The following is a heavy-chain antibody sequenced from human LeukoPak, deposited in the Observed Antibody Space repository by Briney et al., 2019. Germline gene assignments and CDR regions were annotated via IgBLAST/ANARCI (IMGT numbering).Heavy chain of an antibody. J-gene: IGHJ4*02. V-gene: IGHV3-30*03. D-gene: IGHD6-13*01. CDR1: GFTFSSYG. Sequence: GGSLRLSCAASGFTFSSYGMHWVRQAPGKGLEWVAVISYDGSNKYYADSVKGRFTISRDNSKNTLYLQMNSLRAEDTAVYYCARAPAEPCSSSWSPLGYWGQGTLVTVSS. CDR2: ISYDGSNK. CDR3: ARAPAEPCSSSWSPLGY.